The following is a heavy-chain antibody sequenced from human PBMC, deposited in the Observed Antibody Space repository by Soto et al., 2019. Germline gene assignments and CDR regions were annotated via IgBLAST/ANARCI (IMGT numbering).Heavy chain of an antibody. V-gene: IGHV1-69*06. Sequence: QVQLVQSGAEVKKPGSSVKVSCKASGGTFSSYAISWVRQAPGQGIEWMGGIIPIFGTANYAQKFQGRVTITADKSTSTAYMELSSLRSEDTAVYYCARETLTTVTTRSWFDPWGQGTLVTVSS. CDR2: IIPIFGTA. CDR1: GGTFSSYA. CDR3: ARETLTTVTTRSWFDP. D-gene: IGHD4-4*01. J-gene: IGHJ5*02.